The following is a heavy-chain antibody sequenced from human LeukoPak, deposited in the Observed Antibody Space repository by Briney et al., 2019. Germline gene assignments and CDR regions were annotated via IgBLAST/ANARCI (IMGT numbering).Heavy chain of an antibody. D-gene: IGHD5-12*01. V-gene: IGHV3-7*01. CDR3: ARGGYSGYEDWFDP. Sequence: GGSLRLSCAASGFTFSSYWMSWVRQAPGKGLEWVANIKQDGSEKYYVDSVKGRFTISRDNAKNSLYLQMNSLRAEDTAVYYCARGGYSGYEDWFDPWGQGTLVTVSS. CDR2: IKQDGSEK. J-gene: IGHJ5*02. CDR1: GFTFSSYW.